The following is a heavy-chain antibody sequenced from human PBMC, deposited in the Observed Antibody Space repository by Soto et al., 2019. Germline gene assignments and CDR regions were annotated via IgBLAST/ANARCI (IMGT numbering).Heavy chain of an antibody. CDR2: ISGYNGNA. D-gene: IGHD2-2*01. J-gene: IGHJ5*02. Sequence: QVQLVQSGAEVKKPGASVNVSCKTSGYNFSSSGINWVRQAPGQGLEWMGWISGYNGNALYAREFRGSVTMTTDISANTVYMELRSLRSDDTAVYYCARGGIVVVRSDSTPLVGNWFDPWGQGTLVTVSS. V-gene: IGHV1-18*01. CDR3: ARGGIVVVRSDSTPLVGNWFDP. CDR1: GYNFSSSG.